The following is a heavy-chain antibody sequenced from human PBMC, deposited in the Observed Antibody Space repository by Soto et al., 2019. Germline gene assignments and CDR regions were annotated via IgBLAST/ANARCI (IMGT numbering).Heavy chain of an antibody. CDR3: AKDLIYGYNSGRPFDS. V-gene: IGHV3-23*01. D-gene: IGHD6-19*01. CDR1: GFTFSSFA. CDR2: IGSRGDST. J-gene: IGHJ4*02. Sequence: EVQLLESGGGLVQPGGSLRLSCVASGFTFSSFAMSWVRQASGKGLEWVSAIGSRGDSTYYADSVKGRFTISRDNSKNTLYLQMNSLSAEDTAVYYCAKDLIYGYNSGRPFDSWGQGTLVTVSS.